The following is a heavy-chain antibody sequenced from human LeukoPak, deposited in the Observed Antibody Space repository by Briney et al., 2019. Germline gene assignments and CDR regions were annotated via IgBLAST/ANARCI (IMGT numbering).Heavy chain of an antibody. V-gene: IGHV3-30-3*01. D-gene: IGHD4-17*01. J-gene: IGHJ3*02. CDR3: ARGEYGDYSPDAFDI. CDR2: ISYDGSNK. Sequence: PGGSLRLSCAASGFTFSSYAMHWVRQAPGKGLEWVAVISYDGSNKYYADSVKGRFTISRDNSKNTLYLQMNSLRAEDTAVYYCARGEYGDYSPDAFDIWGQGTMVTVSS. CDR1: GFTFSSYA.